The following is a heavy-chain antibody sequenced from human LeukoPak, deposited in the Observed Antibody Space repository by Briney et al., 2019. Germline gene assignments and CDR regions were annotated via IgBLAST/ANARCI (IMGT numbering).Heavy chain of an antibody. J-gene: IGHJ3*02. CDR2: IYTSGST. CDR1: GGSISSYY. V-gene: IGHV4-4*07. Sequence: SETLSLTCTVSGGSISSYYWSWIRQPAGKGLEWIGRIYTSGSTNYNPSLKSRVTMSVDTSKNQFSLKLSSVTAADTAVYYCARVGIVVVPAAPIPGGPQAFDIWGQGTMVTVSS. CDR3: ARVGIVVVPAAPIPGGPQAFDI. D-gene: IGHD2-2*01.